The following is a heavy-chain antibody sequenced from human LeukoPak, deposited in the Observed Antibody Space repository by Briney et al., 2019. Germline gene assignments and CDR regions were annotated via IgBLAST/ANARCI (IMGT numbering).Heavy chain of an antibody. D-gene: IGHD3-3*01. Sequence: ASVKVSCKASGYTFTGYYMHWVRQAPGQGLEGRGWINPNSGGTNYVQTFQGRVTMTRDTSISTAYLELSRLRSDATAVYYCARDIGGYDFWSGYYTIGSRFAYWRQGTLVTVSS. J-gene: IGHJ4*02. V-gene: IGHV1-2*02. CDR2: INPNSGGT. CDR3: ARDIGGYDFWSGYYTIGSRFAY. CDR1: GYTFTGYY.